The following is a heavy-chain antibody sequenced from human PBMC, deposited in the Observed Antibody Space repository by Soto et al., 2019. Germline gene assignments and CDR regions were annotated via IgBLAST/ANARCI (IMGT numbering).Heavy chain of an antibody. D-gene: IGHD3-10*01. CDR2: IVVGSGNT. Sequence: ASVKVSCKASGFTFTSSAVQWVRQARGQRLEWIGWIVVGSGNTNYAQKFQERVTITRDMSTSTAYMELSSLRSEDTAVYYCAADPRGYYGMDVWGQGTTVTVSS. CDR3: AADPRGYYGMDV. V-gene: IGHV1-58*01. J-gene: IGHJ6*02. CDR1: GFTFTSSA.